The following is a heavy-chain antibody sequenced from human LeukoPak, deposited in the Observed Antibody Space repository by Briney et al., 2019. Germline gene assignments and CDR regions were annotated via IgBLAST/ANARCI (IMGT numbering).Heavy chain of an antibody. D-gene: IGHD3-9*01. J-gene: IGHJ3*02. CDR1: GYTFTSNY. Sequence: GASVKVSCKAFGYTFTSNYMHWVRQAPGQGPEWMGVISPSGGSTTYAQKFQGRVTLTRDMSTSTDYLELSSLRSEDTAVYYCARDRHYDILTGYSWTHDAFDIWGQGTMVTVSS. CDR2: ISPSGGST. V-gene: IGHV1-46*01. CDR3: ARDRHYDILTGYSWTHDAFDI.